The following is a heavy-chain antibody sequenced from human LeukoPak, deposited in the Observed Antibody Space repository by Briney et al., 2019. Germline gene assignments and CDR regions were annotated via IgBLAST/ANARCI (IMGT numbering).Heavy chain of an antibody. V-gene: IGHV3-30*02. CDR1: GFTFSSYG. J-gene: IGHJ4*02. CDR2: IRYDGSNK. Sequence: HAGGSLRLSCAASGFTFSSYGMHWVRQAPGKGLEWVAFIRYDGSNKYYADSVKGRFTISRDNSKNRLYLQMSSLRAEDTAVYYCAKTKYCGADCYSWYFDDWGQGTLVTVSA. CDR3: AKTKYCGADCYSWYFDD. D-gene: IGHD2-21*02.